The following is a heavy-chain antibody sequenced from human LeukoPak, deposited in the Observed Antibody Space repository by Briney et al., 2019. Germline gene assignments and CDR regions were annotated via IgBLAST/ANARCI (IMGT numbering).Heavy chain of an antibody. CDR2: IYPGDFDT. Sequence: GESLKISCKGSGYSFTNYWIGWVRQMPGKGLEWMGIIYPGDFDTRYSPSFQGQVTISADKSISTAYLQWSSLKASDTAMYYCARDYCSGGSCYSFDYWGQGTLVTVSS. CDR3: ARDYCSGGSCYSFDY. D-gene: IGHD2-15*01. CDR1: GYSFTNYW. J-gene: IGHJ4*02. V-gene: IGHV5-51*01.